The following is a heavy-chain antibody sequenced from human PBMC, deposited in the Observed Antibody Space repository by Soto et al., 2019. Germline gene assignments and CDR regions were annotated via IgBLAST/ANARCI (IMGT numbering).Heavy chain of an antibody. CDR3: AKRGYSYGIYYFDY. CDR1: GFTFSSYA. Sequence: PGGSLRLSCSSSGFTFSSYAMHWVRQAPGKGLEYVSAISGSGGSTYYADSVKGRFTISRDNSKNTLYLQMNSLRAEDTAVYYCAKRGYSYGIYYFDYWGQGTLVTVSS. J-gene: IGHJ4*02. CDR2: ISGSGGST. V-gene: IGHV3-64*04. D-gene: IGHD5-18*01.